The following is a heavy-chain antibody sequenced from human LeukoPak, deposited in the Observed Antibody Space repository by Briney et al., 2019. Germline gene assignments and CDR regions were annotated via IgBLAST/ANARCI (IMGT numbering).Heavy chain of an antibody. CDR2: ISNSNTI. D-gene: IGHD2-21*01. CDR3: ARDIIGCGGDCYKDY. CDR1: GFTFSSYS. Sequence: GGSLRLSCAASGFTFSSYSMNWVRQAPGKGLEWVSYISNSNTIYYADSVKGRFIISRDNPKNSLYLQMNSLRAEDTAVYYCARDIIGCGGDCYKDYWGQGTLVTVSS. V-gene: IGHV3-48*04. J-gene: IGHJ4*02.